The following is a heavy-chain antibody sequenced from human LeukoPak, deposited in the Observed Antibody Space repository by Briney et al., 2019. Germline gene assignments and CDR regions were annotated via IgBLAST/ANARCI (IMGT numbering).Heavy chain of an antibody. J-gene: IGHJ4*02. CDR3: AKGVYSSSWYEFDY. Sequence: GGSLRLSCAATALTFSSYAMHWVRQAPGKGLEWVAVISYDGSNKYYADSVKGRFTISRDNSKNTLYLQMNSLRVEDTAVYYCAKGVYSSSWYEFDYWGQGTLVTVSS. V-gene: IGHV3-30*18. CDR2: ISYDGSNK. CDR1: ALTFSSYA. D-gene: IGHD6-13*01.